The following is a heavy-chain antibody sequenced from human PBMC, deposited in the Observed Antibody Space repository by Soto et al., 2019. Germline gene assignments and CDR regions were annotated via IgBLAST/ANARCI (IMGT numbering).Heavy chain of an antibody. CDR3: SRQGNGAEGFDF. J-gene: IGHJ4*02. CDR2: IYPGDSDT. CDR1: GYSFSSHW. V-gene: IGHV5-51*01. Sequence: GESLKISCKGSGYSFSSHWIGWVRQMPGKGLDWMGIIYPGDSDTRYSPSFLGQVTISADKSINTAYLQWSSLKASDTAMYYCSRQGNGAEGFDFWGQGALVTVSS. D-gene: IGHD4-17*01.